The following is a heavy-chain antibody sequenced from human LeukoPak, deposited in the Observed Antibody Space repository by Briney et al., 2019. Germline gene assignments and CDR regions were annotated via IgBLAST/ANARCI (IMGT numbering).Heavy chain of an antibody. CDR2: ISGSGGST. V-gene: IGHV3-23*01. CDR1: GFTFSSYA. Sequence: PGGSLRLSCAASGFTFSSYAMSWVRQAPGKGLEWVSAISGSGGSTYYADSVKGRFTISRDNSKNTLYLQMNSLRAKDTAVYYCAKITYCGGDCYSYFDYWGQGTLVTVS. CDR3: AKITYCGGDCYSYFDY. D-gene: IGHD2-21*02. J-gene: IGHJ4*02.